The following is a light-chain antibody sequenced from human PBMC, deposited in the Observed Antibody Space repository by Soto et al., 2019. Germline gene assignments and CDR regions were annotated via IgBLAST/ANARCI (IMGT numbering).Light chain of an antibody. CDR3: QQYNNWPPT. J-gene: IGKJ3*01. V-gene: IGKV3-15*01. Sequence: EIVLTQSPGTLALSPGERATLSCRASQTVSSSYLAWYQQKPGQAPRLLMYGASTRATGIPARFSGSGSGTEFTLTISSLQSDDFAVYYCQQYNNWPPTFGPGTKVDIK. CDR2: GAS. CDR1: QTVSSSY.